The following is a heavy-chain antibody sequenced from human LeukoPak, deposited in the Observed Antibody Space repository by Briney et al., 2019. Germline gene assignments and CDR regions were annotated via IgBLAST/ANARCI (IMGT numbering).Heavy chain of an antibody. D-gene: IGHD6-13*01. V-gene: IGHV4-34*01. CDR1: GGSFSGYY. Sequence: SETLSLTCAVYGGSFSGYYWSWLRQPPGKGLQWIGEINHSGSTNYNPSLTSRVTISVDTSKKQFSLKLSSVTAADTAVYYCARKAYSSSWGTPGYYFDYWGQGTLVTVSS. CDR2: INHSGST. CDR3: ARKAYSSSWGTPGYYFDY. J-gene: IGHJ4*02.